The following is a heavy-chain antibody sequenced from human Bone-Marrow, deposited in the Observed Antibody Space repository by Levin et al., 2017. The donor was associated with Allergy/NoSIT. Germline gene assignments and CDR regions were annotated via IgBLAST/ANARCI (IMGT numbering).Heavy chain of an antibody. CDR1: GGSFSGYY. Sequence: SETLSLTCAVYGGSFSGYYWSWIRQPPGKGLEWIGEINHSGSTNYNPSLKSRVTISVDTSKNQFSLKLSSVTAADTAVYYCARGSGVLRYFDWFKLDYWGQGTLVTVSS. CDR2: INHSGST. V-gene: IGHV4-34*01. CDR3: ARGSGVLRYFDWFKLDY. D-gene: IGHD3-9*01. J-gene: IGHJ4*02.